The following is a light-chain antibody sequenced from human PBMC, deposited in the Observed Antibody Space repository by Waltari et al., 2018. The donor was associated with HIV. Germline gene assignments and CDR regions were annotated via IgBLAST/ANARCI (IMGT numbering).Light chain of an antibody. Sequence: IVLTQSPATLPLSPGERATPSCRASQSVSSYLAWYRQKPGQAPRLLIYDASNRATGIPARFSGSGSGSDFTLTISSLEPEDFAVYYCQQRSNWPRTFGQGTKVEIK. V-gene: IGKV3-11*01. CDR3: QQRSNWPRT. J-gene: IGKJ1*01. CDR1: QSVSSY. CDR2: DAS.